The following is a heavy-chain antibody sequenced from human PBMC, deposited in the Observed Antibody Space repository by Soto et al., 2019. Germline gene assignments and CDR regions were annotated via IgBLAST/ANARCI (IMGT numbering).Heavy chain of an antibody. D-gene: IGHD6-13*01. Sequence: QVQLVESGGGAVQPGRSLRLSCAASGFTFSSYAMHWVRQAPGKGLEWVAVISYDGSNKYYADSVKGRFTISRDNSKNTLYLQMNSLRAEDTAVYYCARDMLGAAAGMFYFDYWGQGTLVTVSS. CDR2: ISYDGSNK. J-gene: IGHJ4*02. CDR1: GFTFSSYA. CDR3: ARDMLGAAAGMFYFDY. V-gene: IGHV3-30-3*01.